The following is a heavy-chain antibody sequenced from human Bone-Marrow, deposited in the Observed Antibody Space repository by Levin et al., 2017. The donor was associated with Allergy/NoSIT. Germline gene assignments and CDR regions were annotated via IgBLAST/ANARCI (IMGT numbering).Heavy chain of an antibody. V-gene: IGHV3-66*01. Sequence: GGSLRLSCAASGFTVSSNYMSWVRQAPGKGLEWVSVIYSNGRTYYADSVKGRFTISRDISKNTRYLQMNSLRAEDTAVYYCARDGPRASYYYSGMDVWGQGTTVTVSS. CDR1: GFTVSSNY. CDR3: ARDGPRASYYYSGMDV. J-gene: IGHJ6*02. CDR2: IYSNGRT.